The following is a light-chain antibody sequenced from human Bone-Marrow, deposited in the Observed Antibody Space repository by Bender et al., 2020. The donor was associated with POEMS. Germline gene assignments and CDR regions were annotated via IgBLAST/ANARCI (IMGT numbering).Light chain of an antibody. Sequence: QSALTQPPSASGSPGQSVTISCTGTSSDVGGYNYVSWYQQHPGKAPKLMIYDVNSRPSGVSNRFSGSKSGNTASLTISGLQAEDEADYYCSSYTSSSTQVFGTGTKVTVL. CDR3: SSYTSSSTQV. CDR1: SSDVGGYNY. J-gene: IGLJ1*01. CDR2: DVN. V-gene: IGLV2-14*01.